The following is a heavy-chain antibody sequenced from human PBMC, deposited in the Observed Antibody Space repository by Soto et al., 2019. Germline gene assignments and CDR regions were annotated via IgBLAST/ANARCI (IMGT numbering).Heavy chain of an antibody. D-gene: IGHD3-3*01. CDR2: IYYNGTT. CDR3: ARGNYGFWSVYEPVDS. CDR1: GASVSSRGYY. V-gene: IGHV4-31*03. Sequence: SETLSLTCTLSGASVSSRGYYWSWIRQHPGKGLEWIGYIYYNGTTYYNPSLKSRVATSVDAFTNQISLKLKSVTAADTAVYYCARGNYGFWSVYEPVDSWGQGTLVTVSS. J-gene: IGHJ4*02.